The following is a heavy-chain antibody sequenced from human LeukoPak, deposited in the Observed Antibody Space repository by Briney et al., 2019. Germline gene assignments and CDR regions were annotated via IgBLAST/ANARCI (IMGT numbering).Heavy chain of an antibody. J-gene: IGHJ4*02. CDR3: AGGATPGVF. CDR2: INHSGST. CDR1: GGSFSGYY. V-gene: IGHV4-34*01. D-gene: IGHD3-10*01. Sequence: PSETLSLTCGVCGGSFSGYYWTWIRQPPGKGLEWIGEINHSGSTNYIPSLKSRVTVSLDTSKNQFSLKLTSVTAADTAVYYCAGGATPGVFWGQGTLVTVSS.